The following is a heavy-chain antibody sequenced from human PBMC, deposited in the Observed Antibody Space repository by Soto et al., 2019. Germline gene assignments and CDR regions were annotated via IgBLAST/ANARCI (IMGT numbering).Heavy chain of an antibody. Sequence: QVQLVQSGAEVKKPGASVKVSCKASGYTFTSYAMHWVRQAPGQRLEWMGWINAANGNTKYSQKCQGRITITRDTSPSTAYMELSSLRSEDTAVYYCARERFSSSFDYWGQGTLVTVSS. CDR1: GYTFTSYA. J-gene: IGHJ4*02. V-gene: IGHV1-3*01. CDR3: ARERFSSSFDY. D-gene: IGHD6-13*01. CDR2: INAANGNT.